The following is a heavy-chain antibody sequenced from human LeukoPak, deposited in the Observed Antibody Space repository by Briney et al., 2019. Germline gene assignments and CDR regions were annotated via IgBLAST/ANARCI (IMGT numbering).Heavy chain of an antibody. CDR2: INPNDGDT. J-gene: IGHJ4*02. D-gene: IGHD2-2*01. V-gene: IGHV1-2*02. Sequence: GASVKVSCKASGYTFTDYYMHWVRQAPGQGFEWMGWINPNDGDTYYAQKFQGRVTMTRETSISTAPMEVSRLRSDDTAVYYCARANFLYCSSTSCLFDYWGQGTLVTVSS. CDR3: ARANFLYCSSTSCLFDY. CDR1: GYTFTDYY.